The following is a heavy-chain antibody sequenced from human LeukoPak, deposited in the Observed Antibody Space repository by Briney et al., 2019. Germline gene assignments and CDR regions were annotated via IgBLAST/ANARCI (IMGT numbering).Heavy chain of an antibody. CDR1: GDSISSSSYY. V-gene: IGHV4-39*07. CDR2: IYYSGST. CDR3: ARDITGSFDY. D-gene: IGHD1-14*01. J-gene: IGHJ4*02. Sequence: SETLSLTCTVSGDSISSSSYYWGWIRQPPGKGLEWFGSIYYSGSTYYNPSLKSRVTISVDTSKNQFSLKLSSVTAADTAVYYCARDITGSFDYWGQGNLVTVSS.